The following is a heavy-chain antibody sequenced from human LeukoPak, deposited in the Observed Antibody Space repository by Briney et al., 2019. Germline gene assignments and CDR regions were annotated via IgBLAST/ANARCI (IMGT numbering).Heavy chain of an antibody. CDR3: ARGESKYNWNDGGGYYMDV. CDR1: GGTFSSHS. CDR2: IIPIFGTA. Sequence: ASVKVSCKASGGTFSSHSISWVRQAPGQGLEWMGGIIPIFGTANYAQKFQGRVTITTDKSTSTAYMELSSLRSEDTAVYYCARGESKYNWNDGGGYYMDVWGKGTTVTVSS. D-gene: IGHD1-20*01. V-gene: IGHV1-69*05. J-gene: IGHJ6*03.